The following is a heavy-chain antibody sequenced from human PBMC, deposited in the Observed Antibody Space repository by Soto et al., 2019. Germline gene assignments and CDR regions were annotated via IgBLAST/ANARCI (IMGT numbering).Heavy chain of an antibody. V-gene: IGHV1-69*13. J-gene: IGHJ4*02. CDR1: GGTFSSYA. D-gene: IGHD2-15*01. Sequence: SVKVSCKASGGTFSSYAISWVRQAPGQGLEWMGGIIPIFGTANYAQKFQGRVTITADESTSTAYMELSSLRSEDTAVYYCYIVVVVAATQAGAYFDYWGQGTLVTVSS. CDR2: IIPIFGTA. CDR3: YIVVVVAATQAGAYFDY.